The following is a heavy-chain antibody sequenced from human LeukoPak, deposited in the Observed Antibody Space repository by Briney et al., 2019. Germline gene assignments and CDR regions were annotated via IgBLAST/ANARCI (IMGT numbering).Heavy chain of an antibody. CDR1: GYTFTSYD. CDR3: ARGTSYYASGSYPDFDY. V-gene: IGHV1-8*01. J-gene: IGHJ4*02. Sequence: GASVKVSCKASGYTFTSYDINWVRQATGQGLEWMGWMNPNSGNTGYAQKFQGRVTMTRNTSISTAYMELSSLRSEDTAVYYCARGTSYYASGSYPDFDYWGQGTLVTVSS. D-gene: IGHD3-10*01. CDR2: MNPNSGNT.